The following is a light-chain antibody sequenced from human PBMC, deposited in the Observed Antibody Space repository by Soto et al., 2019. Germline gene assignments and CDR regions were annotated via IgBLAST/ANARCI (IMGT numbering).Light chain of an antibody. J-gene: IGLJ1*01. CDR1: SSNIGAGYD. CDR3: QSYDSSLSGYV. CDR2: GNS. V-gene: IGLV1-40*01. Sequence: QSALTQPPSVSGAPGQRVTISCTGSSSNIGAGYDVHWYQQLPGTAPKLLIYGNSNRPSGVPERISGSKSGTSASLAITGLQAEDEADYYCQSYDSSLSGYVFGTGTKATVL.